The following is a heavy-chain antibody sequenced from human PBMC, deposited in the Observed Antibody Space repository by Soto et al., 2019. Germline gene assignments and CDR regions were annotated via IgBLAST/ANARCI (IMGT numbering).Heavy chain of an antibody. Sequence: SVKVSCKASGGTFSSYAISWVRQAPGQGLEWMGGIIPIFGTANYAQKFQGRVTITADKSTSTAYMELSSLRSEDTAVYYCARDIPPPYYYDSSGYSYYYYGMDVWGQGTTVTVSS. CDR3: ARDIPPPYYYDSSGYSYYYYGMDV. D-gene: IGHD3-22*01. V-gene: IGHV1-69*06. J-gene: IGHJ6*02. CDR2: IIPIFGTA. CDR1: GGTFSSYA.